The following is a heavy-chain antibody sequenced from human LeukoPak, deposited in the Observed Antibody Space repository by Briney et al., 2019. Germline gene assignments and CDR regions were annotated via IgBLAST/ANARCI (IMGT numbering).Heavy chain of an antibody. J-gene: IGHJ4*02. CDR1: GFTFSSHS. D-gene: IGHD5-18*01. V-gene: IGHV3-48*01. CDR3: AKDYSYGNPYY. CDR2: ISSSSSTI. Sequence: GGSLRLSCAASGFTFSSHSMNWVRQAPGKGLEWVSYISSSSSTIYYADSVKGRFTISRDNAKNSLYLQMNSLRAEDTAVYYCAKDYSYGNPYYWGQGTLVTVSS.